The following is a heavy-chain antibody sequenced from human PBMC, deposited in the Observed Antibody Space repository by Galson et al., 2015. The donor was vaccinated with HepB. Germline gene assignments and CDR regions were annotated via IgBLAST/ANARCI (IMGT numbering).Heavy chain of an antibody. V-gene: IGHV6-1*01. D-gene: IGHD1-1*01. CDR2: TYYRSKWYN. CDR1: GDSVSSNSAA. J-gene: IGHJ6*02. CDR3: ARVKLEPKKYYYYYGMDV. Sequence: CAISGDSVSSNSAAWNWIRQSPSRGLEWLGRTYYRSKWYNDYAVSVKSRITINPDTSKNQFSLQLNSVTPEDTAVYYCARVKLEPKKYYYYYGMDVWGQGTTVTVSS.